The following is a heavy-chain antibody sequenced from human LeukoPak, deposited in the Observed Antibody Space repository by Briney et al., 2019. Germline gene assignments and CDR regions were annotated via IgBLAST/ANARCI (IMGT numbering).Heavy chain of an antibody. V-gene: IGHV1-46*01. D-gene: IGHD3-22*01. J-gene: IGHJ4*02. CDR1: GYTFTSYY. CDR3: ARDTYYYDSSGSLEDY. Sequence: ASVKVSCTASGYTFTSYYMHWVRQAPGQGLEWMGIINPSGGSTSYAQKFQGRVTMTRDMSTSTDYMELSSLRSEDTAVYYCARDTYYYDSSGSLEDYWGQGTLVTVSS. CDR2: INPSGGST.